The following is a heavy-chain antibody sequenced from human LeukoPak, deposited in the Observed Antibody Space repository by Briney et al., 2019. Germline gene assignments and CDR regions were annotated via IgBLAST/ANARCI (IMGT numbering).Heavy chain of an antibody. CDR1: GYTLTELS. V-gene: IGHV1-24*01. Sequence: ASVKVSCKVSGYTLTELSMHWVRQAPGKGLEWMGGFDPEDGEAIYAQKFQGRVTVTEDTSTDTAYMELSSLRSEDTAVYYCATRADGAFDIWGQGTMVTVSS. J-gene: IGHJ3*02. CDR2: FDPEDGEA. D-gene: IGHD6-19*01. CDR3: ATRADGAFDI.